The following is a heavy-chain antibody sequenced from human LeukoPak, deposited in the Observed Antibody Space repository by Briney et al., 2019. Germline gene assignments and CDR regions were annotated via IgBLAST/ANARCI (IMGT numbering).Heavy chain of an antibody. D-gene: IGHD6-19*01. CDR3: ASLTKDIAVAGTPYYYYMNV. Sequence: PSETLSLTCAVYGMSFSGYYWSWIRQPPGKGLEWIGEINHSGYTDYNPSLKSRVTISVDTSKNQFSLNLSSVTAADTAVYYCASLTKDIAVAGTPYYYYMNVWGKGTTVTISS. J-gene: IGHJ6*03. CDR2: INHSGYT. V-gene: IGHV4-34*01. CDR1: GMSFSGYY.